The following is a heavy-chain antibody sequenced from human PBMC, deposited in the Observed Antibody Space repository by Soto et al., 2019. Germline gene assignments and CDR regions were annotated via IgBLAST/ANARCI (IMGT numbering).Heavy chain of an antibody. CDR3: VRYLAHVYTCKV. V-gene: IGHV4-30-4*08. J-gene: IGHJ6*01. CDR2: VYESGVT. Sequence: PSETLSLTCSVFGAIVTRGANYRSWVLQPPGTSLEWLGYVYESGVTAYTRALKRRLTLLLDSPINEVSLKLRSVTAADTAVYFCVRYLAHVYTCKVWG. CDR1: GAIVTRGANY. D-gene: IGHD2-15*01.